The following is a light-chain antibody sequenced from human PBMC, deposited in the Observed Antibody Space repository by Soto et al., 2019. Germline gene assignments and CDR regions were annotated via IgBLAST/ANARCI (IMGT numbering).Light chain of an antibody. CDR2: AAS. Sequence: EIVLTQSPGTLSLSPGERATLSCRASQSVSSTYLGWYQQKPGQAPRLLIYAASSRATGIPNRFSGSGSGTDFTLSISRLEPEDFAVYYCHHYATSSRTFGQGTK. V-gene: IGKV3-20*01. J-gene: IGKJ1*01. CDR3: HHYATSSRT. CDR1: QSVSSTY.